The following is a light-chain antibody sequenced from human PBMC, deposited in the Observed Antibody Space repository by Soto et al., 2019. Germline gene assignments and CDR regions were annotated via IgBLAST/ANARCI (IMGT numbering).Light chain of an antibody. J-gene: IGLJ2*01. CDR3: GTWDSSLSAV. CDR2: DNN. V-gene: IGLV1-51*01. Sequence: QSVLTQPPSVSAAPGQTVTISCSGGSSNIGNNYVSWYQQLPGTAPKLLIYDNNKRPSGIPDRFSGSKSGTSATLGITGLLTGDEADYYCGTWDSSLSAVFGGGTKLTVL. CDR1: SSNIGNNY.